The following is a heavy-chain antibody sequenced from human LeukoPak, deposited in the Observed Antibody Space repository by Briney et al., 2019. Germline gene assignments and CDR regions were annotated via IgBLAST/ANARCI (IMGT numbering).Heavy chain of an antibody. D-gene: IGHD4-17*01. CDR1: GNTLTELS. Sequence: ASVKVSCKVFGNTLTELSTHWVRQAPGKGLEWMGGFDPEDGETINAQKFQGRVTMTEDTSTDTAYMELSSLRSEDTAVYYCATRPIGDYVGALLDYWGQGTLVTVSS. CDR2: FDPEDGET. CDR3: ATRPIGDYVGALLDY. V-gene: IGHV1-24*01. J-gene: IGHJ4*02.